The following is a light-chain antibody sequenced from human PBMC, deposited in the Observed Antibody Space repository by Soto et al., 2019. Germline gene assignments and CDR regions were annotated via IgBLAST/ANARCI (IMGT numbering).Light chain of an antibody. CDR1: SSDIGGYN. CDR3: SAYTVSRTYG. CDR2: Y. V-gene: IGLV2-14*01. Sequence: QSVLTQPASVSGSPGQTITISCTGTSSDIGGYNVYDRPSGISYRFSGSKSGNTASLTISGLQGEDEADYYCSAYTVSRTYGFGTGTKVTVL. J-gene: IGLJ1*01.